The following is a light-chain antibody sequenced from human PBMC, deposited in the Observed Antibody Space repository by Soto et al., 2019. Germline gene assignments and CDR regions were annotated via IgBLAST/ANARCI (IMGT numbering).Light chain of an antibody. CDR3: SSYTSSSTYV. V-gene: IGLV2-14*01. CDR2: EVS. Sequence: QSVLTQPASVSGSPGQSITISCTGISSDVGSYNYVSWYQQHPGKAPKVMIYEVSNRPSGVSNRFSGSKSGNTASLTISGLQAEDEADYYCSSYTSSSTYVFGTGTKATVL. J-gene: IGLJ1*01. CDR1: SSDVGSYNY.